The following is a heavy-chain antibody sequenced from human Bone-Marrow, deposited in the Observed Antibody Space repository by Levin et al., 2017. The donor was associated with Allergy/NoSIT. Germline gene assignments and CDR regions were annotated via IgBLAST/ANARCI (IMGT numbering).Heavy chain of an antibody. J-gene: IGHJ4*02. D-gene: IGHD2-21*02. V-gene: IGHV1-69*13. CDR2: ILPVFGKT. CDR1: GGTFSTYG. Sequence: WASVKVSCQASGGTFSTYGFYWVRQAPGQGLEWMGGILPVFGKTHDSQRFQGRVTMSADEYTTTVYMELSGLTFDDTAMYYCARGTSLRFFDSWGQGTLVTVS. CDR3: ARGTSLRFFDS.